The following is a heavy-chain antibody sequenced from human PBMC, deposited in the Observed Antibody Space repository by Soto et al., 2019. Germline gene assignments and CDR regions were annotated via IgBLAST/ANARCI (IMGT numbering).Heavy chain of an antibody. V-gene: IGHV3-64D*06. CDR1: GFIFSEST. Sequence: QSGGSLRLSCAVSGFIFSESTIYWVRQVPGKGLEAISAVSTSGRSTYYADSVKDRFTISRDNSKNTLFLQMGSLRPEDTAIYYCVKQAHGLDGVAFDYWGQGTQVTVSS. D-gene: IGHD2-15*01. CDR2: VSTSGRST. CDR3: VKQAHGLDGVAFDY. J-gene: IGHJ4*02.